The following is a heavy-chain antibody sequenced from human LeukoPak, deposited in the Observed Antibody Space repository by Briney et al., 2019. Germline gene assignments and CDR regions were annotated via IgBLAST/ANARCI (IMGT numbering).Heavy chain of an antibody. D-gene: IGHD3-16*02. CDR2: ITPNSGGT. CDR1: GYTFTGYY. J-gene: IGHJ4*02. Sequence: ASVKVSCTASGYTFTGYYMHWVRKAPGHGLEWMGWITPNSGGTDYAQRFPGRVTITRDTSISTAYTELSRLRSDDTAVYYCAREVRRIMITFGGVILAPYYFDYWGQGTLVTVSP. CDR3: AREVRRIMITFGGVILAPYYFDY. V-gene: IGHV1-2*02.